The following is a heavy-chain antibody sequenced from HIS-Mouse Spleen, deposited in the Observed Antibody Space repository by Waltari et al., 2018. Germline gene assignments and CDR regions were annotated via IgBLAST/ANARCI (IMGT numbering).Heavy chain of an antibody. CDR1: GGSISSSSYY. J-gene: IGHJ2*01. D-gene: IGHD6-13*01. CDR2: IYYSGST. Sequence: QLQLQESGPGLVKPSETLSLTCTVPGGSISSSSYYWCWIRQPPGKGVEWIGSIYYSGSTYYNPSLKSRVTISVDTSKNQFSLKLSSVTAADTAVYYCAREIPYSSSWYDWYFDLWGRGTLVTVSS. CDR3: AREIPYSSSWYDWYFDL. V-gene: IGHV4-39*07.